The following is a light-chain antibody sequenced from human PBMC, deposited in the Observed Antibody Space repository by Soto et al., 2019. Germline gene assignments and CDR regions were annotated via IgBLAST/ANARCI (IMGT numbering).Light chain of an antibody. CDR1: HSVSNN. CDR3: QPYNNWPLT. Sequence: IVLSKYTGTLSLSPGERATLSCRASHSVSNNYLAWYQQKPGQAPRLLIYDTSTRATGVPTRFSGSRSGAEFTLTINSLQSEDFAVYYCQPYNNWPLTFGGGTKV. V-gene: IGKV3-15*01. CDR2: DTS. J-gene: IGKJ4*01.